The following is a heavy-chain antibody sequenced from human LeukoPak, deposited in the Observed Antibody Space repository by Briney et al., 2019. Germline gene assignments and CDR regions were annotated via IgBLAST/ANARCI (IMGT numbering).Heavy chain of an antibody. D-gene: IGHD3-10*01. Sequence: SVKVSCKASGFTFTSSAVQWVRQARGQRLEWIGWIVVGSGNTNYAQKFQERVTITRDMSTSTAYVELSGLRSEDTAVYYCAADPGFGFGDPTGFDYWGQGTLVTVSS. CDR2: IVVGSGNT. CDR1: GFTFTSSA. CDR3: AADPGFGFGDPTGFDY. J-gene: IGHJ4*02. V-gene: IGHV1-58*01.